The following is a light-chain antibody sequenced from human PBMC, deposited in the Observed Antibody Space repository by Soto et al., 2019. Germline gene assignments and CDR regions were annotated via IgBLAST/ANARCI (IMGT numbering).Light chain of an antibody. CDR1: QSIYRW. CDR3: QQYDSYSLT. CDR2: KVS. Sequence: DIQMTQSPSTLSASVGDRVTITCRASQSIYRWLAWYQQKPGKAPKLLIYKVSTLENGVPSRFSGSGSGTEFTLTINSLQPDDFATYYCQQYDSYSLTFGQGTEVEMK. J-gene: IGKJ1*01. V-gene: IGKV1-5*03.